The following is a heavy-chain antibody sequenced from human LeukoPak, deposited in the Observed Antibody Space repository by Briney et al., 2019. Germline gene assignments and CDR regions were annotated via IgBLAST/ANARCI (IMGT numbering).Heavy chain of an antibody. D-gene: IGHD2-15*01. CDR3: ARGRLPKYWFDY. CDR2: ISSKGDTT. J-gene: IGHJ4*02. Sequence: GGSLRLSCAGSGFTFSNFAMHWVRRAPGKGLEYVSGISSKGDTTYYANSVKGRFTISRDNSKNTLYLQMGSLTTEDMAVYYCARGRLPKYWFDYWGQGTLVTVSS. CDR1: GFTFSNFA. V-gene: IGHV3-64*01.